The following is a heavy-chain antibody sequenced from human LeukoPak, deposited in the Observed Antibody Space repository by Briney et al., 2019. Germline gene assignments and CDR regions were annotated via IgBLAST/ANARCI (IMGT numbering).Heavy chain of an antibody. CDR2: INPNTGGT. CDR3: ARGGWGLVQLRFEY. V-gene: IGHV1-2*02. CDR1: GYTFTGYY. J-gene: IGHJ4*02. Sequence: ASVKVSCKASGYTFTGYYMHWVRQAPGQGLEWMGWINPNTGGTNYAQKFQGRVTMTKDTSISTAYMELSSLRSDDTAVYYCARGGWGLVQLRFEYWGQGTLVTVSS. D-gene: IGHD1-1*01.